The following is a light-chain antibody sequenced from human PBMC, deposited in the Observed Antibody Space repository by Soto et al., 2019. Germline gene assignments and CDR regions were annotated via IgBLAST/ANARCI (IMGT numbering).Light chain of an antibody. V-gene: IGLV2-11*01. CDR2: DVT. J-gene: IGLJ2*01. CDR1: SSNVGGFNF. CDR3: CSYAGSYTLV. Sequence: QSVLTQPRSVSGSPGQSVTISCTGTSSNVGGFNFVSWYQQHPGKAPKLMIYDVTKRPSGVPDRFSASKSGNTASLTISGLQAEDEADYYCCSYAGSYTLVFGEGTKLAVL.